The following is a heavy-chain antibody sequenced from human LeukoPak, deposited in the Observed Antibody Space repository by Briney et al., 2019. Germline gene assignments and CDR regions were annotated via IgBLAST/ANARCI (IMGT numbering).Heavy chain of an antibody. CDR2: ISYDGTNK. CDR1: GFTFSNYG. Sequence: GGSLRLSCAASGFTFSNYGMHWVRQAPGKGLEWVTFISYDGTNKYYADSVKGRFTISRDNSKNTLYLQMNSLRAEDTAVYYCAKDPRRYSRTGGYFDYWGQGTLVTVSS. D-gene: IGHD6-13*01. J-gene: IGHJ4*02. V-gene: IGHV3-30*18. CDR3: AKDPRRYSRTGGYFDY.